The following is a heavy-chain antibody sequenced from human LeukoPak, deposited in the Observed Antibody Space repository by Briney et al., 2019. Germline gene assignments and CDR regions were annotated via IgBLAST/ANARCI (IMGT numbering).Heavy chain of an antibody. CDR2: IIPIFGTA. CDR3: AKTFFGYGDYAY. V-gene: IGHV1-69*05. J-gene: IGHJ4*02. D-gene: IGHD4-17*01. Sequence: SVKASCKASGGTFSSYAISWVRQAPGQGLEWMGRIIPIFGTANYAQKFQGRVTITTDESTSTAYMELSSLRSEDTAVYYCAKTFFGYGDYAYWGQGTLVTVSS. CDR1: GGTFSSYA.